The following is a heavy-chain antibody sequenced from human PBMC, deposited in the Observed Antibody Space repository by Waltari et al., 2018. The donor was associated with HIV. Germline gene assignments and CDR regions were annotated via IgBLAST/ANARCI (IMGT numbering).Heavy chain of an antibody. CDR1: GFTFSSYG. CDR2: IWYDGSNK. D-gene: IGHD6-13*01. J-gene: IGHJ6*02. V-gene: IGHV3-33*01. Sequence: QVQLVESGGGVVQPGRSLRLSCAASGFTFSSYGMHWVRQAPGKGRGWVAVIWYDGSNKYYADAVKGRFTISRDNSKNTLYLQMNSLRAEDTAVYYCARDTAAAGPYYYYYGMDVWGQGTTVTVSS. CDR3: ARDTAAAGPYYYYYGMDV.